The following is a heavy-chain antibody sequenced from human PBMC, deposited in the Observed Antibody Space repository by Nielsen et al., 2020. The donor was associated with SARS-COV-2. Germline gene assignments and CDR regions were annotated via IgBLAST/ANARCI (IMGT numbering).Heavy chain of an antibody. CDR3: ARNLAAAGTGTGNWFDP. D-gene: IGHD6-13*01. CDR1: GFTFSSYG. J-gene: IGHJ5*02. Sequence: GESLKISCAASGFTFSSYGMHWVRQAPGKGLEWVAVIWYDGSNKYYADSVKGRFTISRDNSKNTLYLQMNSLRAEDTAVYYCARNLAAAGTGTGNWFDPWGQGTLVTVSS. V-gene: IGHV3-33*08. CDR2: IWYDGSNK.